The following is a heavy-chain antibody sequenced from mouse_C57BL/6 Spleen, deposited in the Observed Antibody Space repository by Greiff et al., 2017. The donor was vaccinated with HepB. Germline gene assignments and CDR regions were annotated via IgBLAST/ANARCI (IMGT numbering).Heavy chain of an antibody. CDR3: ARGDYSNYDYAMDY. CDR2: INPNNGGT. Sequence: VQLQQSGPELVKPGASVKIPCKASGYTFTDYNMDWVKQSHGKSLEWIGDINPNNGGTIYNQKFKGKATLTVDKSSSTAYMELRSLTSEDTAVYYCARGDYSNYDYAMDYWGQGTSVTVSS. D-gene: IGHD2-5*01. J-gene: IGHJ4*01. CDR1: GYTFTDYN. V-gene: IGHV1-18*01.